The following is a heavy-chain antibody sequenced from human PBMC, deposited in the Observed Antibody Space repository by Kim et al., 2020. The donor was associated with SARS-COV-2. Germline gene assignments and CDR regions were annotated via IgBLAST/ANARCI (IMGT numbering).Heavy chain of an antibody. CDR3: ARDSATAKIAAAGSDY. CDR2: INPSGGST. J-gene: IGHJ4*02. D-gene: IGHD6-13*01. V-gene: IGHV1-46*01. Sequence: ASVKVSCKASGYTFTSYYVHWVRQAPGQGLEWMGIINPSGGSTSYAQKFQGRVTMTRDTSTSTVYMELSSLRSEDTAVYYCARDSATAKIAAAGSDYWGQGTLVTVSS. CDR1: GYTFTSYY.